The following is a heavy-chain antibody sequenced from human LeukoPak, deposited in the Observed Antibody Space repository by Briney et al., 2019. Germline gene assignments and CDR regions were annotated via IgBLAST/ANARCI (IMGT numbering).Heavy chain of an antibody. J-gene: IGHJ3*02. V-gene: IGHV4-59*01. D-gene: IGHD5-24*01. CDR2: IYYSGST. Sequence: TSETLSLTCTVSGGSISSYYWSWIRQPPGKGLEWIGYIYYSGSTNYNPSLKGRVTISVDTSKNQFSLKLSSVTAADTAVYYCARVGYTDAFDIWGQGTMVTVSS. CDR1: GGSISSYY. CDR3: ARVGYTDAFDI.